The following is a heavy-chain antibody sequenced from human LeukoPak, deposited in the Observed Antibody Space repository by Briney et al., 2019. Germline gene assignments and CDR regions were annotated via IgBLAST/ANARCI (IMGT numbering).Heavy chain of an antibody. J-gene: IGHJ5*02. Sequence: ASVKVSCKASGYAFTSYGISWVRQAPGQGLEWMGWISAYNGNTNYAQKLQGRVTMTTDTSTSTAYMELRSLRSDDTAVYYCARGWLYDYDCWFDPWGQGTLVTVSS. V-gene: IGHV1-18*01. CDR3: ARGWLYDYDCWFDP. CDR2: ISAYNGNT. D-gene: IGHD3-16*01. CDR1: GYAFTSYG.